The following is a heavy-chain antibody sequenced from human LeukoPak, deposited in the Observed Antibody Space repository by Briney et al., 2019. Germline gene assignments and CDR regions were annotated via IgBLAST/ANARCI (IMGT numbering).Heavy chain of an antibody. CDR3: AKTYYYDSSGYGGSGY. Sequence: GGSLRLSCAASGFTVSSNYMSWVRQAPGKGLEWVSVIYSGGSTYYADSVKGRFTISRDNSKNTLYLQMNSLRAEDTAVYYCAKTYYYDSSGYGGSGYWGQGTLVTVSS. D-gene: IGHD3-22*01. J-gene: IGHJ4*02. CDR2: IYSGGST. CDR1: GFTVSSNY. V-gene: IGHV3-53*01.